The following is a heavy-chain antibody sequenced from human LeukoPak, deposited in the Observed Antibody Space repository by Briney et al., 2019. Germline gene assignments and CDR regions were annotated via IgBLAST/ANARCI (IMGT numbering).Heavy chain of an antibody. J-gene: IGHJ4*02. V-gene: IGHV1-2*02. CDR1: GYTFIGYY. Sequence: ASVKVSCKASGYTFIGYYMHWVRQAPGQGLEWMGWINPNGGATKYAQTFQGRVSMTRDTSVSTAYLEVNRLRPDDTAVYYCARDLPGYSSSWFSEWGQGTRVTVSS. CDR2: INPNGGAT. CDR3: ARDLPGYSSSWFSE. D-gene: IGHD6-13*01.